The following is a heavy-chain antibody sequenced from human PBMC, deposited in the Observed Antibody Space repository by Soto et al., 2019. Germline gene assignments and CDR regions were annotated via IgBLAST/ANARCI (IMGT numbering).Heavy chain of an antibody. J-gene: IGHJ5*02. D-gene: IGHD6-13*01. CDR3: TRDAAATGSGCFDP. Sequence: ASVKVSCKASGYTFTIYDINWVRQATGQGLEWMGWMNPNTGDTGYAQNFQGRVTLTRNTSISTAYMELSGLRSDDTAVYYCTRDAAATGSGCFDPWGQGTLVTVSS. CDR2: MNPNTGDT. CDR1: GYTFTIYD. V-gene: IGHV1-8*02.